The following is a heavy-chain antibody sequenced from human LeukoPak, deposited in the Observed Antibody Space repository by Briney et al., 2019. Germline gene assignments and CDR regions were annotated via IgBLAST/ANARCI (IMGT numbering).Heavy chain of an antibody. Sequence: GGSLRLSCAASGFTFSNYGMHWVRRAPGKGLQWVVVISYDGSNKFYADSVEGRFTISRDNSKNTLYLHMNSLRPEDTAVYHCAKGVTGRTIDYWGQGTLVIVSS. J-gene: IGHJ4*02. V-gene: IGHV3-30*18. CDR2: ISYDGSNK. CDR3: AKGVTGRTIDY. CDR1: GFTFSNYG. D-gene: IGHD3-10*01.